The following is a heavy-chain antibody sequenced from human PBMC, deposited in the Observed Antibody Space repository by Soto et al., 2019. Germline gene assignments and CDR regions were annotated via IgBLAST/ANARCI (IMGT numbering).Heavy chain of an antibody. D-gene: IGHD3-22*01. CDR1: GYTFTSYY. Sequence: ASVKVSCKASGYTFTSYYMHWVRQAPGQGLEWMGIINPSGGSTSYAQKFQGRVTMTRDTSTSTVYMELSSLRSEDTAVYYCARDFRPYYGSSGPTDYWGQGTLVTVSS. V-gene: IGHV1-46*01. J-gene: IGHJ4*02. CDR3: ARDFRPYYGSSGPTDY. CDR2: INPSGGST.